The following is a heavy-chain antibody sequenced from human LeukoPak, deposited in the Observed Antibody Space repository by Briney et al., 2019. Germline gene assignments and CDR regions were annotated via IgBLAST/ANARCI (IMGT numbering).Heavy chain of an antibody. CDR3: ARYTTLSTNWFDP. CDR1: GGAISSDDYY. Sequence: SETLSLTCTVSGGAISSDDYYWTWIRQHPGKGLEWIGYSHYSGITDYNPSLQSRVTISVDTSQNHFSLHLTSVTAVDTAVYYCARYTTLSTNWFDPWGQGTLVTVSS. J-gene: IGHJ5*02. CDR2: SHYSGIT. V-gene: IGHV4-31*03. D-gene: IGHD2/OR15-2a*01.